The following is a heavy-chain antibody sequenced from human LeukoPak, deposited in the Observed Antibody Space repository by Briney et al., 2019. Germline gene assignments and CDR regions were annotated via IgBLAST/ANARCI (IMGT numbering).Heavy chain of an antibody. CDR1: GFTFDDYA. CDR3: ARTLDTRLVRAFDI. J-gene: IGHJ3*02. CDR2: ISWNSGSI. Sequence: GRSLRLSCAASGFTFDDYAMHWVRQAPGKGLEWVSGISWNSGSIGYADSVKGRFTISRDNAKTSVYLQMNSLTAADMAVYYCARTLDTRLVRAFDIWGQGTTVTVSS. V-gene: IGHV3-9*03. D-gene: IGHD3-16*01.